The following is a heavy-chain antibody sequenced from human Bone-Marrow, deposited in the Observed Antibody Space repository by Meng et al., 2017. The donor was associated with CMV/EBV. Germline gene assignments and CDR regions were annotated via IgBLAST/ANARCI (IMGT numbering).Heavy chain of an antibody. D-gene: IGHD3-22*01. J-gene: IGHJ4*02. CDR1: GQSFSSGYY. CDR2: INHSGST. Sequence: GSLRLSCTVSGQSFSSGYYWSWIRQPPGKGLEWIGEINHSGSTNYNPSLKSRVTISVDTSKNQFSLKLSSVTAADTAVYYCARYYYDSSGYSTYFDYWGQGTLVTVSS. V-gene: IGHV4-34*01. CDR3: ARYYYDSSGYSTYFDY.